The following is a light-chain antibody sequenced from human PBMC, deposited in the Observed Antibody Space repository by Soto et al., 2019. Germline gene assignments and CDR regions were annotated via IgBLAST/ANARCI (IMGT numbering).Light chain of an antibody. CDR1: SSNIGSNT. V-gene: IGLV1-44*01. CDR2: SNN. J-gene: IGLJ1*01. Sequence: QSVLTQPPSTSRTPGQRVTISCSGSSSNIGSNTVNWYQQLPGTAPKLLIYSNNQRPSGVPDRFSGSKSGTSASLAISGLQSEDEADYYCAAWDGSLSGYVFGTGTKVTVL. CDR3: AAWDGSLSGYV.